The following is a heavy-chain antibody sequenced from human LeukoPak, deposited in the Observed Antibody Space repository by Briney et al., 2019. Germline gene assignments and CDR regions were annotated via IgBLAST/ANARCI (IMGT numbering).Heavy chain of an antibody. CDR2: ISSSSSYI. CDR1: GFTFSDYY. V-gene: IGHV3-21*01. Sequence: PGGSLRLSCAASGFTFSDYYMNWIRQAPGKGLEWVSSISSSSSYIYYADSVKGRFTISRDNAKNSLYLQMNSLRAEDTAVYYCARVGYQLPSFDYWGQGTLVTVSS. CDR3: ARVGYQLPSFDY. D-gene: IGHD2-2*01. J-gene: IGHJ4*02.